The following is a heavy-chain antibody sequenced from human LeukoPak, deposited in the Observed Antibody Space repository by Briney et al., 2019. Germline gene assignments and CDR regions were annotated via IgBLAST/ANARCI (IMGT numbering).Heavy chain of an antibody. V-gene: IGHV3-21*01. CDR1: GFTFSSYS. CDR3: ARGLAGYSYGKIAY. CDR2: ISSSSSYI. Sequence: PGGSLRLSCAASGFTFSSYSMNWVRQAPGKGLEWVSSISSSSSYIYYSDSVKGRFTISRDNAKNSLYLQMNSLRAEDTAVYYCARGLAGYSYGKIAYWGQGTLVTVSS. J-gene: IGHJ4*02. D-gene: IGHD5-18*01.